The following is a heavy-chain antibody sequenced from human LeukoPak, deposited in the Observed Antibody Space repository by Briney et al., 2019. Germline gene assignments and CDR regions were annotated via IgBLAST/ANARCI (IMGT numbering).Heavy chain of an antibody. Sequence: QRWGSLRLSCAASGFTFSSYAMSWVRQAPGKGLEWVSAISGSVGSTYYADSVKGRFTISRDNSKNTLYLQMKSLRAEDTAVYYCAREYNVRPIFDYWGQGTLVTVSS. CDR2: ISGSVGST. CDR1: GFTFSSYA. V-gene: IGHV3-23*01. J-gene: IGHJ4*02. CDR3: AREYNVRPIFDY. D-gene: IGHD1-14*01.